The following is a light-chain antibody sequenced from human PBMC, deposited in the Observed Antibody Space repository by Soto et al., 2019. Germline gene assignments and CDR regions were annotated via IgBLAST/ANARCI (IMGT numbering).Light chain of an antibody. CDR1: QSISSY. V-gene: IGKV1-39*01. J-gene: IGKJ2*01. Sequence: DIQMTQSPSSLSASVGDRVTITCRASQSISSYLNWYQQKPGKAPKLLIYAASSLQSGVASRFSGSGSGTDFTLTISSLQPEDFATYYCLQSYSTPLYTFGQGTKLEIK. CDR2: AAS. CDR3: LQSYSTPLYT.